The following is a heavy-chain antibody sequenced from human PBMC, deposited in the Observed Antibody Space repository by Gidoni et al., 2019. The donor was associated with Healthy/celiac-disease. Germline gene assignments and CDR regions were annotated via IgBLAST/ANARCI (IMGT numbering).Heavy chain of an antibody. CDR1: GGSISSSSYY. CDR2: IYYSGST. CDR3: ARRGARDWYFDL. J-gene: IGHJ2*01. V-gene: IGHV4-39*01. D-gene: IGHD1-26*01. Sequence: QLQLQASGPGLVKPSETLSLTCTVSGGSISSSSYYWGWIRQPPGKGLEWIGSIYYSGSTYYNPSLKSRVTISVDTSKNQFSLKLSSVTAADTAVYYCARRGARDWYFDLWGRGTLVTVSS.